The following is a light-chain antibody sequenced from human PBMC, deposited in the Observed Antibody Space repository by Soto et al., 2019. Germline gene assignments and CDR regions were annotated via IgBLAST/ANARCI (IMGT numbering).Light chain of an antibody. CDR2: EGS. Sequence: QSVLTQPASVSGSPGQSITISCTGTSGDVGSYNLVSWYQQHPGKAPKLMIYEGSKWPSGVSNRFSGSKSGNTASLTISGLQTEDEADYCCCSYAGGSTVVFGGGTKLTVL. CDR3: CSYAGGSTVV. J-gene: IGLJ2*01. V-gene: IGLV2-23*01. CDR1: SGDVGSYNL.